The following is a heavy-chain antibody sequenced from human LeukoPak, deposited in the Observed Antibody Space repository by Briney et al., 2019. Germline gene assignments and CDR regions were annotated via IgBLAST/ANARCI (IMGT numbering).Heavy chain of an antibody. Sequence: GGSLRLSCAASGFTFDDYAMRWVRQAPGKGLEWVSGISWNSGSIGYADSVKGRFTISRDNAKNSLYLQMNNLRAEDTAVYYCARDGGYSYGAVNYWGQGTLVTVSS. V-gene: IGHV3-9*01. D-gene: IGHD5-18*01. CDR1: GFTFDDYA. CDR3: ARDGGYSYGAVNY. J-gene: IGHJ4*02. CDR2: ISWNSGSI.